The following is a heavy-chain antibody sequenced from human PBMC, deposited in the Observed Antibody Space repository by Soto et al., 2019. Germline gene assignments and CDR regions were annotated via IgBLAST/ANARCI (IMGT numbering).Heavy chain of an antibody. Sequence: QVQLVQSGAEVKKPGSSVKVSCKASGGTFSSYIISWVRQAPGQGLEWMGRIIPIVGIANYAQRFQGRVTITAEKSTSTAYMEMSSLRSEDTAVYYCARGGVAGFDPWGQGTLVTVSS. V-gene: IGHV1-69*02. CDR3: ARGGVAGFDP. D-gene: IGHD6-19*01. CDR2: IIPIVGIA. J-gene: IGHJ5*02. CDR1: GGTFSSYI.